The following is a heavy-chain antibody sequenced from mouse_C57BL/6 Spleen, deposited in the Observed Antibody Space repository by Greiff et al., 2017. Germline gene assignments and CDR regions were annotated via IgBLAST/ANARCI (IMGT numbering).Heavy chain of an antibody. Sequence: QVQLQQPGAELVKPGASVTLSCKASGYTFTSYWMHWVKQRPGQGLEWIGMIHPNSGSTNYNEKFKSKATLTVDKSSSTAYMQLSSLTSEDSAVYYCARLGYGYNCDYWGQGTTLTVSS. CDR2: IHPNSGST. CDR1: GYTFTSYW. J-gene: IGHJ2*01. CDR3: ARLGYGYNCDY. D-gene: IGHD2-2*01. V-gene: IGHV1-64*01.